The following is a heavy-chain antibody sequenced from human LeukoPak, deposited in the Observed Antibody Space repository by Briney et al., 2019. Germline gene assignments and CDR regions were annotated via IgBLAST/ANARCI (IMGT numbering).Heavy chain of an antibody. V-gene: IGHV3-20*04. D-gene: IGHD2-21*01. CDR2: INWNGDSI. J-gene: IGHJ6*03. CDR3: ARAVVINFYYYYMDV. Sequence: PGGSLRLSCAASGFTFEEYGMSWVRQAPGKGLEWVSSINWNGDSIAYVDSVKGRFTISRDNAKNSLYLQMNSLRAEDTAFYYCARAVVINFYYYYMDVWGKGTTVTVSS. CDR1: GFTFEEYG.